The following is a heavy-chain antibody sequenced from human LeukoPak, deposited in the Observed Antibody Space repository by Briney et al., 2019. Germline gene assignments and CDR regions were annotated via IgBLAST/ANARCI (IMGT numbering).Heavy chain of an antibody. D-gene: IGHD3-9*01. Sequence: GGSLRLSCTASGFLFTGYWMSWVRQAPGKGLEWVANVKQDVSEKYYADSVKGRFTVSRDNAKNSLYLQMNSLRVEDTAVYYCAREVHYDVLTGYYDYWGQGTLVTVSS. J-gene: IGHJ4*02. CDR3: AREVHYDVLTGYYDY. CDR2: VKQDVSEK. V-gene: IGHV3-7*01. CDR1: GFLFTGYW.